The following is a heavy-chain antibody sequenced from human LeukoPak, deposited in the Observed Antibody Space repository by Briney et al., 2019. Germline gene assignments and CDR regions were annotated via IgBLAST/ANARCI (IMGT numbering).Heavy chain of an antibody. CDR2: ISYDGSNK. D-gene: IGHD3-16*01. J-gene: IGHJ4*02. CDR3: VKDLGYDYVWGEGNLYDC. Sequence: GGSLRLSCAASGFTFSYGMHWVRQAPGKGLEWVAVISYDGSNKYYADSVKGRFTISRDNSKNTLYLQMNSLRAEDTALYYCVKDLGYDYVWGEGNLYDCWGQGTLVTVSS. V-gene: IGHV3-30*18. CDR1: GFTFSYG.